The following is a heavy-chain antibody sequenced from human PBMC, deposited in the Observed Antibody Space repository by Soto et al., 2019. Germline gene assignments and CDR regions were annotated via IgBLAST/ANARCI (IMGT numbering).Heavy chain of an antibody. J-gene: IGHJ4*02. D-gene: IGHD2-15*01. V-gene: IGHV1-46*01. CDR2: INPSGGST. CDR3: ASVGLRCSGGSCSVAWPFDY. CDR1: GYTFTSYY. Sequence: VASVNVSCKASGYTFTSYYMHWVRQAPGQGLEWMGIINPSGGSTSYAQKFQGRVTMTRDTSTSTVYMELSSLRSEDTAVYYCASVGLRCSGGSCSVAWPFDYWGQGTLVTVSS.